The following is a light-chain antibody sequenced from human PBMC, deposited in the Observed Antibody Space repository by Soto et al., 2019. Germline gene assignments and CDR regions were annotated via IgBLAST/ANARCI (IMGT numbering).Light chain of an antibody. CDR1: TGTVTSGHY. J-gene: IGLJ2*01. CDR2: STD. V-gene: IGLV7-43*01. CDR3: LLYYGGAVV. Sequence: QAVVTQEPSLTVSPGGTVTLTCASGTGTVTSGHYPNWLQQKPGQAPRALIYSTDTRHSWTPARFSGSLLGGKAALTLSGVQPEDEADYYCLLYYGGAVVFGGGTKVTVL.